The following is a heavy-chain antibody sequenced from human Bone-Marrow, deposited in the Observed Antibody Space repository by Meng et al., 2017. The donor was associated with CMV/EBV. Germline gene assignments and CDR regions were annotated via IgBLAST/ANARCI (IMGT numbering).Heavy chain of an antibody. CDR3: ARGVGTAAAGVDY. D-gene: IGHD6-13*01. CDR2: IYYSGST. Sequence: GSLRLSCTVSGGSISSSSYYWGWIRQPPGKGLEWIGSIYYSGSTYYNPSLKSRVTISVDTSKNQFSLKLSSVTAADTAVYYCARGVGTAAAGVDYWGQGTLVTVSS. J-gene: IGHJ4*02. V-gene: IGHV4-39*07. CDR1: GGSISSSSYY.